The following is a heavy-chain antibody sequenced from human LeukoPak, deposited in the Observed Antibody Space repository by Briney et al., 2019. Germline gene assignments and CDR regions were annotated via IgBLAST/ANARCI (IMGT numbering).Heavy chain of an antibody. Sequence: GGSLRLSCAASGFTFSSYAMSWVRQAPGKGLEWVSAISGSGGSTYYADSVKGRFTISRDDSKNTLYLQMNSLRAEDTAVYYCAKPPYSGYGRGPFDYWGQGTLDTVSS. CDR2: ISGSGGST. D-gene: IGHD5-12*01. CDR3: AKPPYSGYGRGPFDY. V-gene: IGHV3-23*01. CDR1: GFTFSSYA. J-gene: IGHJ4*02.